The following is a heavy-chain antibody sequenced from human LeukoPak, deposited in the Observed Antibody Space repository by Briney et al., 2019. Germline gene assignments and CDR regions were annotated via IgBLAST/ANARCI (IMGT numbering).Heavy chain of an antibody. CDR2: ISAGGLTT. J-gene: IGHJ5*02. CDR3: AMGGVTTRRFDP. Sequence: GGSLRLSCAASGLTFSSYAMSWVRQAPGKGLEWVSAISAGGLTTLYADSVKGRLTISRDDSKNTLYLQMNSLRAEDTAIYYCAMGGVTTRRFDPWGQETLVTVSS. CDR1: GLTFSSYA. D-gene: IGHD3-16*01. V-gene: IGHV3-23*01.